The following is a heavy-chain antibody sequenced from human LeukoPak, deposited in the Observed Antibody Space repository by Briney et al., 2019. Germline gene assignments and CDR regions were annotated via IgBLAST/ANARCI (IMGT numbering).Heavy chain of an antibody. V-gene: IGHV3-30*03. CDR3: ARDRVTTVFWFDP. CDR1: GFTFSSYG. D-gene: IGHD4-17*01. CDR2: ISYDGRNQ. J-gene: IGHJ5*02. Sequence: GRSLRLSCAASGFTFSSYGVHWVRQAPGKGLEWVAVISYDGRNQYYAGSVRGRFIISRDNSKNTLYLQMNSLRPEDTAVYYCARDRVTTVFWFDPWGQGTLVTVSS.